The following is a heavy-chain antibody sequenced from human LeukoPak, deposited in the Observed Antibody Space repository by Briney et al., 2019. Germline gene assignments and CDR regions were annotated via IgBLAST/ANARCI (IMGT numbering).Heavy chain of an antibody. D-gene: IGHD3-22*01. V-gene: IGHV4-30-4*02. CDR1: GGSISSGDYY. CDR3: ARVTHTYYYDSSGYQLDY. Sequence: SETLSLTYTVSGGSISSGDYYWSWIRQPPGKGLEWIGYIYYSGSTYYNPSLKSRVTISVDTSKNQFSLKLSPVTAADTAVYYCARVTHTYYYDSSGYQLDYWGQGTLVTVSS. J-gene: IGHJ4*02. CDR2: IYYSGST.